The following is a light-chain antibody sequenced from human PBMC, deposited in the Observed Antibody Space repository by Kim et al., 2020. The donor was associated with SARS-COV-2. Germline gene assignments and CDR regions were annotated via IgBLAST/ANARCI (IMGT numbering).Light chain of an antibody. CDR1: QAINTY. CDR2: AAS. V-gene: IGKV1-39*01. CDR3: QHSYMSPWT. J-gene: IGKJ1*01. Sequence: DIQMTQSPSSLSASVGDRVSITCRASQAINTYLNWYQHKPGAAPKLLIFAASHLQSGVPSRFSGRGSGTDFTLTITSLQPEDFATYYCQHSYMSPWTFVQGTKVDIK.